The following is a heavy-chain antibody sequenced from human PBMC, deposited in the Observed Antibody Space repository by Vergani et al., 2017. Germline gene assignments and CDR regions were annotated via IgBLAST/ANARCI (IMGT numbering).Heavy chain of an antibody. CDR3: ARDMYSSGWSGFDP. D-gene: IGHD6-19*01. CDR2: IVVGSGNT. Sequence: QMQLVQSGPEVKKPGTSVKVSCKASGFTFTSSAVQWVRQARGQRLEWIGWIVVGSGNTNYAQKFQERVTITRDMSTSTAYMELSSLRSEDTAVYYCARDMYSSGWSGFDPWGQGTLVTVSS. J-gene: IGHJ5*02. V-gene: IGHV1-58*01. CDR1: GFTFTSSA.